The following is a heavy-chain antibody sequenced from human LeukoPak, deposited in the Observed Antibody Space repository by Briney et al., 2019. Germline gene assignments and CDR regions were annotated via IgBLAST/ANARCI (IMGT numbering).Heavy chain of an antibody. CDR1: GFTFSIYW. CDR3: ARVGLLMAFDY. V-gene: IGHV3-74*01. D-gene: IGHD2-15*01. J-gene: IGHJ4*02. CDR2: INSDGGST. Sequence: GGSLRLSCAASGFTFSIYWMHWVRQAPGKGLVWVSRINSDGGSTSYADSVKGRFTISRDNAKNSLYLQMNSLRAEVTAVYYCARVGLLMAFDYWGQGTLVTVSS.